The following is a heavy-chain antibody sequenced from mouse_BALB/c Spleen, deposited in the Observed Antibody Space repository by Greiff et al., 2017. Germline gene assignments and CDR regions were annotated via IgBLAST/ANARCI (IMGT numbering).Heavy chain of an antibody. CDR1: GFTFSSYA. J-gene: IGHJ4*01. Sequence: DVMLVESGGGLVKPGGSLKLSCAASGFTFSSYAMSWVRQTPEKRLEWVASISSGGSTYYPDSVKGRFTISRDNARNILYLQMSSLRSEDTAMYYCARSLYYYGSMDYWGQGTSVTVSS. CDR3: ARSLYYYGSMDY. V-gene: IGHV5-6-5*01. CDR2: ISSGGST. D-gene: IGHD1-1*01.